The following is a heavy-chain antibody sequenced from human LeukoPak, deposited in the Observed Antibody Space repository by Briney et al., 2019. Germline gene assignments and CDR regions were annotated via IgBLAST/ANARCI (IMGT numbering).Heavy chain of an antibody. J-gene: IGHJ5*01. V-gene: IGHV1-18*04. D-gene: IGHD2-15*01. CDR2: KIDHNGVT. CDR3: ARVRVVAAALWGNWFDS. CDR1: GYTFVNYA. Sequence: ASVRISCKASGYTFVNYAIAWVRQAPGQGLEWMGWKIDHNGVTKFLENDAQKFQGRVTMTIDTSTRTAYLEVGDLRYDDTAVYFCARVRVVAAALWGNWFDSWGQGTLVTVSS.